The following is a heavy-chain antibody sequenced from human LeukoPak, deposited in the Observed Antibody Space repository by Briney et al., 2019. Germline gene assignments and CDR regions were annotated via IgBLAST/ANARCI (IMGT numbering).Heavy chain of an antibody. CDR2: ISGDSRGNYI. V-gene: IGHV3-21*01. Sequence: PGGSLRLSCVASGFSFSLYSMNWVRQAPGKGLEWVSTISGDSRGNYIDYADSVKGRFTISRDNAKNSVFLQMNGLRDDDTAVYYCTREGGVGSWGQGTLVSVSS. J-gene: IGHJ5*01. D-gene: IGHD3-16*01. CDR3: TREGGVGS. CDR1: GFSFSLYS.